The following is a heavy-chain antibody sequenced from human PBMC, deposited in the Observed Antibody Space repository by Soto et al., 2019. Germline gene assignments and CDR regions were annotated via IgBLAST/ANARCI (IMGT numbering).Heavy chain of an antibody. J-gene: IGHJ6*02. CDR2: IYYSGST. Sequence: SETLSLTCTVSGGSISSSSYYWGWIRQPPGKGLEWIGSIYYSGSTYYNPSLKSRVTISVDTSKNQFSLKLSSVTAADTAVYYCARGYYDSSGYYQTRYYYYGMDVWGQGTTVT. CDR1: GGSISSSSYY. V-gene: IGHV4-39*01. D-gene: IGHD3-22*01. CDR3: ARGYYDSSGYYQTRYYYYGMDV.